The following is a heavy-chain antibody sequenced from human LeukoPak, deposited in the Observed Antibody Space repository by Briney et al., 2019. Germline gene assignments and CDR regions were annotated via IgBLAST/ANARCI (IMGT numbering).Heavy chain of an antibody. J-gene: IGHJ6*03. V-gene: IGHV1-2*02. D-gene: IGHD4-11*01. Sequence: ASVKVSCKASGYSFTGYYMHWVRQAPGQGLEWMGWINSDSGGTNYAQKFQGRVTMTRDTSITTAYMELSRLTSDDTAVYYCASGYSDYADYYNYYMDVWGKGTTVTVSS. CDR1: GYSFTGYY. CDR2: INSDSGGT. CDR3: ASGYSDYADYYNYYMDV.